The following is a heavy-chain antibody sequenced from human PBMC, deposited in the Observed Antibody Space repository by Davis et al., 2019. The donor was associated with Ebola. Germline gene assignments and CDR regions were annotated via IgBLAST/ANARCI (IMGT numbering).Heavy chain of an antibody. CDR2: ISYDGSDK. J-gene: IGHJ4*02. CDR3: AKGRDCTNGICYSDY. D-gene: IGHD2-8*01. Sequence: GGSLRLSCAASGFTFSSYGMHWVRQAPGKGLEWVAVISYDGSDKYYADSVKGRLTISRDNSRDTLYLQMNSLRAEDTAVYYCAKGRDCTNGICYSDYWGQGTLVTVSS. CDR1: GFTFSSYG. V-gene: IGHV3-30*18.